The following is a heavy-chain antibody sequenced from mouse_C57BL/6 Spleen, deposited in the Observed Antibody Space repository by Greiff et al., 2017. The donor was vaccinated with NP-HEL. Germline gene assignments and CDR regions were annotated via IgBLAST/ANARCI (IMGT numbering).Heavy chain of an antibody. D-gene: IGHD1-1*01. V-gene: IGHV14-4*01. J-gene: IGHJ2*01. Sequence: EVQLQQSGAELVRPGASVKLSCTASGFNIKDDYMHWVKQRPEQGLEWIGWIDPENGDTEYASKFQGKATITADTSSNTAYLQLSSLTSEDTAVDYCTHYYGSSYPGYWGQGTTLTVSS. CDR2: IDPENGDT. CDR3: THYYGSSYPGY. CDR1: GFNIKDDY.